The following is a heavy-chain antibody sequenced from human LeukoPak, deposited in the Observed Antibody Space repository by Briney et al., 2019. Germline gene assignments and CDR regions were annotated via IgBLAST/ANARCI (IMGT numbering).Heavy chain of an antibody. CDR1: GFTFSSYA. Sequence: GGSLRLSCAASGFTFSSYAMSWVRQAPGKGLEWVSAISGSGGSTYYADSVKGRFTISRDNSKNTLYLQMNSLRAEDTAVYYCAKEHHPVTAAAGASSHFDYWGQGTLVTVSS. D-gene: IGHD6-13*01. J-gene: IGHJ4*02. V-gene: IGHV3-23*01. CDR3: AKEHHPVTAAAGASSHFDY. CDR2: ISGSGGST.